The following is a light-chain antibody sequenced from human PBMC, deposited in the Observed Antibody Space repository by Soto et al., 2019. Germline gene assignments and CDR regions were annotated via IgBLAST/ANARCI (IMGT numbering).Light chain of an antibody. Sequence: EIVMTQSPATLSVSPGDRATLSCRASQSVGSNLAWYQQKPGQAPRLLIYGASTRATGIPARFSGSGSGTEFTFTISSLQSEDFAVYYCQQYNNWPPLTFGGGTKVAIK. CDR3: QQYNNWPPLT. J-gene: IGKJ4*01. CDR1: QSVGSN. V-gene: IGKV3-15*01. CDR2: GAS.